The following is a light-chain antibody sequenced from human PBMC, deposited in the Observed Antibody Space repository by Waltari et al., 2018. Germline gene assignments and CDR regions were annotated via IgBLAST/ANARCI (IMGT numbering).Light chain of an antibody. Sequence: DIQMTQSPSSLSASVGDRVTITCRASQSISSYLNWDQQKPGKAPKLLIYAASSLQSGVPSRFRGSGSGTDFTLTISSLQPEDFATYYCQQSYSTRWTFGQWTKVEIK. V-gene: IGKV1-39*01. J-gene: IGKJ1*01. CDR3: QQSYSTRWT. CDR1: QSISSY. CDR2: AAS.